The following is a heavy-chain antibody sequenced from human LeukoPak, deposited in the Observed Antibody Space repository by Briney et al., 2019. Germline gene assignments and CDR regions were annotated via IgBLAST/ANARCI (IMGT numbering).Heavy chain of an antibody. CDR1: GGSISSYY. V-gene: IGHV4-59*01. CDR3: ARVAFGVVYLFDY. CDR2: IYYSGST. J-gene: IGHJ4*02. Sequence: SETLSLTCTVSGGSISSYYWSWIRQPPGKGLEWIGYIYYSGSTNYNPSLKSRVTISVDTSKNQFSLKLSSVTAADTAVYYCARVAFGVVYLFDYWGQGTLVTVSS. D-gene: IGHD3-3*01.